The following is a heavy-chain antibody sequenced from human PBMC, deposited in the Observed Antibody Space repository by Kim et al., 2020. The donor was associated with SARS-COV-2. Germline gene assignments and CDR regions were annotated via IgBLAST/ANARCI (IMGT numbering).Heavy chain of an antibody. Sequence: SETLSLTCTVSGGSISSGDYYWSWIRQPPGKGLEWIGHIYYSGSTYYNPSLKSRVTISVDTSKNQFSLKLSSVTAADTAVYYCARSPYCSSTSCYASYYGMDVWGQGTTVTVSS. J-gene: IGHJ6*02. CDR2: IYYSGST. D-gene: IGHD2-2*01. CDR1: GGSISSGDYY. CDR3: ARSPYCSSTSCYASYYGMDV. V-gene: IGHV4-30-4*01.